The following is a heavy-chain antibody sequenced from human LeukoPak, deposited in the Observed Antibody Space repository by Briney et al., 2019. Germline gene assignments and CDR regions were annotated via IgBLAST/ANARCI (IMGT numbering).Heavy chain of an antibody. CDR1: GDSVSSNSAA. D-gene: IGHD3-10*01. Sequence: SQTLSLTCAISGDSVSSNSAAWNWIRQSPSRGLEWLGRTYYRSKWYNDYVVSVKSRITINPDTSKNQFSLQLNSVTPEDTAVYYCARDATMVPLYYYYYMDVWGKGTTVTVSS. V-gene: IGHV6-1*01. CDR2: TYYRSKWYN. J-gene: IGHJ6*03. CDR3: ARDATMVPLYYYYYMDV.